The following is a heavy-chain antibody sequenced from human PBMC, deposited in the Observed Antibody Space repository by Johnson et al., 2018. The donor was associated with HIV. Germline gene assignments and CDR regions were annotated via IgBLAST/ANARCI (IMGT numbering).Heavy chain of an antibody. CDR2: IRYDGSNK. D-gene: IGHD6-13*01. CDR3: ARDESRDGKSFDI. Sequence: QVQLVESGGGLVQPGGSLRLSCVVSGFTFSSYGMHWVRQAPGKGLEWVAFIRYDGSNKYYADSVKGRFTISRDNSKNTLYLQINSLSAEDTAVYYCARDESRDGKSFDIWGQGTMVTVSS. CDR1: GFTFSSYG. V-gene: IGHV3-30*02. J-gene: IGHJ3*02.